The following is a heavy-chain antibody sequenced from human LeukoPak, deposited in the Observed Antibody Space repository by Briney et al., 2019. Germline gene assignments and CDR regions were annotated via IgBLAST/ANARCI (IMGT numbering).Heavy chain of an antibody. J-gene: IGHJ5*02. CDR3: ARLAASWFDP. V-gene: IGHV1-69*05. Sequence: ASVTVSCKASGGTFSSYAISWVRQAPGQGLEWMGGIIPIFGTANYAQKFQGRVTITTDESTSTAYMELSSLRSEDTAVYYCARLAASWFDPWGQGTLVTVSS. CDR2: IIPIFGTA. D-gene: IGHD6-25*01. CDR1: GGTFSSYA.